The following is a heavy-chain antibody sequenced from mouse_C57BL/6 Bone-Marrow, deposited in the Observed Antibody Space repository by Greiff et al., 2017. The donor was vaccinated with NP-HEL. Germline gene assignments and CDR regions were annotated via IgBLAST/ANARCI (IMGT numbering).Heavy chain of an antibody. D-gene: IGHD3-1*01. J-gene: IGHJ3*01. CDR2: IDPENGDT. CDR1: GFNIKDDY. CDR3: TLYSAWFAY. Sequence: VQLQQSGAELVRPGASVKLSCTASGFNIKDDYMHWVKQRPEQGLEWIGWIDPENGDTEYASKFQGKATITADTSSNTAYLQLSSLTSEDTAVYYCTLYSAWFAYWGQGTLVTVSA. V-gene: IGHV14-4*01.